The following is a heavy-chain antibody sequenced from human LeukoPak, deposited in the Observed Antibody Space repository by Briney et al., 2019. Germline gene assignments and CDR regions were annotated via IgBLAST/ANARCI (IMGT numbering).Heavy chain of an antibody. V-gene: IGHV3-33*01. D-gene: IGHD2-15*01. Sequence: VAVIWYGGSNKYYADSVKGRFTISRDNSKNTLYLQMNSLRAEDTAVYYCARESVVAGLDYWGQGTLVTVSS. CDR2: IWYGGSNK. CDR3: ARESVVAGLDY. J-gene: IGHJ4*02.